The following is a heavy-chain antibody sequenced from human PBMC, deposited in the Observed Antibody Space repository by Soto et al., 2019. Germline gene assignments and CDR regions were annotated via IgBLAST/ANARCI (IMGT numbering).Heavy chain of an antibody. CDR3: ARASWDGELAGH. D-gene: IGHD3-10*01. V-gene: IGHV3-74*01. CDR1: GFTFSTYW. CDR2: ISRDGDSK. J-gene: IGHJ4*02. Sequence: EVQLVESGGGLVQPGGSLRLSCAASGFTFSTYWMHWVRQAPGKGLVWVSRISRDGDSKTYADSVKGRFTISRDNAKDTLYLQMNSLRAEDTAVYYCARASWDGELAGHWGLGTLVTVSS.